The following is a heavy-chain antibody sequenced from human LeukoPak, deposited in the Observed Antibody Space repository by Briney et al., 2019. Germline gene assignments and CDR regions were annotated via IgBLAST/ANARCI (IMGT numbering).Heavy chain of an antibody. CDR2: INPKSGST. CDR3: ARATAENDY. J-gene: IGHJ4*02. V-gene: IGHV1-2*02. CDR1: GYTFTGYY. D-gene: IGHD1-14*01. Sequence: ASVKVSCKASGYTFTGYYMHWVRQAPGQGLEWMGWINPKSGSTYYLHKFQGRVTITRDTSISTAYLELSRLRSDDTAVYYCARATAENDYWGQGTLVTVSS.